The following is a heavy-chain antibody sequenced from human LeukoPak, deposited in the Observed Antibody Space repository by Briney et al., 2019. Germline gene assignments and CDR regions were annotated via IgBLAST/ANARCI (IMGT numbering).Heavy chain of an antibody. CDR2: VSSDGGTK. V-gene: IGHV3-30*18. D-gene: IGHD3-10*01. Sequence: GGSLRLSCTASKFTFSNYGKQWVRQAPGKGLEWVAVVSSDGGTKYYADSVKGRFTISRDNSRNTMYLQMDSLRAEDTAVYYCAKEYDSGGYGANFDYWGQGTLVTVSS. CDR3: AKEYDSGGYGANFDY. CDR1: KFTFSNYG. J-gene: IGHJ4*02.